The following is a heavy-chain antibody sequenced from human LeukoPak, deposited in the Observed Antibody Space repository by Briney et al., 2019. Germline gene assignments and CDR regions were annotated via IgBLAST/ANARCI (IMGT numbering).Heavy chain of an antibody. V-gene: IGHV3-23*01. CDR1: GLTFSSYA. Sequence: GGSLRLSCAASGLTFSSYAMSWVRHAPGKGLEWVSAISGSGGSTYYADSVKGRFTISRDNSKNTLYLQMNSLRAEDTAVYYCAKRGIAVAGTPFDYWGQGTLVTVSS. CDR2: ISGSGGST. D-gene: IGHD6-19*01. J-gene: IGHJ4*02. CDR3: AKRGIAVAGTPFDY.